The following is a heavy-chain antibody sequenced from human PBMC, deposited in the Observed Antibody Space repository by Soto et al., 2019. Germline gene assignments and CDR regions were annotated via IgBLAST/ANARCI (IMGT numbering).Heavy chain of an antibody. CDR1: GGTFSSYT. J-gene: IGHJ6*02. D-gene: IGHD3-9*01. CDR2: IIPILGIA. V-gene: IGHV1-69*04. Sequence: SVKVSCKASGGTFSSYTISWVRQAPGQGLEWMGRIIPILGIANYAQKFQGRVTITADKSTSTAYMELSSLRSEDTAVYYCARDSILRYFDWLSPDYYYGMDVWGQGTTVTVS. CDR3: ARDSILRYFDWLSPDYYYGMDV.